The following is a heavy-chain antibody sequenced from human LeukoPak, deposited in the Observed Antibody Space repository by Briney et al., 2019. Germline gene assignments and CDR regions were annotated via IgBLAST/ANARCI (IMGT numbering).Heavy chain of an antibody. D-gene: IGHD3-9*01. CDR2: INADGRTT. J-gene: IGHJ4*02. V-gene: IGHV3-74*01. CDR1: GFTFSSDW. CDR3: ARGLTGYYGYFEY. Sequence: GGSLRLSCAASGFTFSSDWMHWVRQPPGKGLVWVSRINADGRTTNHADSVKGRLTISRDNAKSTLYLQMSSLRAEDTAVYYCARGLTGYYGYFEYWGQGVLVTVSS.